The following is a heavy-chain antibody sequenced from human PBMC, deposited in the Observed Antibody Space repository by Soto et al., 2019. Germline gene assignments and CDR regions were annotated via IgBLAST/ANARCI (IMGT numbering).Heavy chain of an antibody. CDR3: AGRSGYSSHYYYGMDV. Sequence: PGESLKISCKGSGYSFTSYWISWVRQMPGKGLEWMGRIDPSDSYTNYSPSFQGHVTISADKSISTAYLQWSSLKASDTAMYYCAGRSGYSSHYYYGMDVWGQGTTVTVSS. D-gene: IGHD3-3*01. J-gene: IGHJ6*02. CDR2: IDPSDSYT. CDR1: GYSFTSYW. V-gene: IGHV5-10-1*01.